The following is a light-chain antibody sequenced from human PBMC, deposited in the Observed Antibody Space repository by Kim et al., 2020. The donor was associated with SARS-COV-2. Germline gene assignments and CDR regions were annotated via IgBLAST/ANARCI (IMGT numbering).Light chain of an antibody. Sequence: EIVLTQSPATLSLSPGERATLSCRASQSVSSYLAWYQQKPGQAPRLLIYDASNRATGIPARFSGSGSGTDFTLTISSLEPEDFAVYYFQQRSNWPRTFRQGTKVDIK. V-gene: IGKV3-11*01. CDR3: QQRSNWPRT. CDR2: DAS. CDR1: QSVSSY. J-gene: IGKJ1*01.